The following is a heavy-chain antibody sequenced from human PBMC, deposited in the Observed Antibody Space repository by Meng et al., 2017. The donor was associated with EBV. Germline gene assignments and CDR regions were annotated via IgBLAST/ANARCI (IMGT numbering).Heavy chain of an antibody. V-gene: IGHV1-2*06. J-gene: IGHJ4*02. D-gene: IGHD6-19*01. CDR3: ARVGIAVAGTGDY. CDR1: GYTFTGYY. CDR2: INPNSGVT. Sequence: VHLVQSGAAMRKPGASVKVSCKASGYTFTGYYMHWVRQAPGQGLEWMGRINPNSGVTNYAQKFQGRVTMTRDTSISTAYMELSRLRSDDTAVYYGARVGIAVAGTGDYWGQGTLVTVSS.